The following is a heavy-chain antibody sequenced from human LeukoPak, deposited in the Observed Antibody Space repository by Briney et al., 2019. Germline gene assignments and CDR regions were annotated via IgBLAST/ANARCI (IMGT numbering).Heavy chain of an antibody. V-gene: IGHV1-46*01. Sequence: ASVKLSCKVSGYFFTTYFIHWGRPPPRQGHEWVGIINPCGGSTSYAQQFQGRVTMTRDMSTSTDFMALSSLRSEDTDVYYCARKLSMEDPFTPKVHDSSFGEAFDIWGQGTTVTVSS. CDR2: INPCGGST. CDR1: GYFFTTYF. D-gene: IGHD3-22*01. J-gene: IGHJ3*02. CDR3: ARKLSMEDPFTPKVHDSSFGEAFDI.